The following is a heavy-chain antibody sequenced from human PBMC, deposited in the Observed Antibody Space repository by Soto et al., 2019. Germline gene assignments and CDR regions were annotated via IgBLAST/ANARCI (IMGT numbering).Heavy chain of an antibody. J-gene: IGHJ3*02. V-gene: IGHV1-69*13. CDR1: GGTFSTYA. Sequence: ASVKVSCKASGGTFSTYAISWVRQAPGQGLEWMGGIIPIFGTAKYAQKFQGRVTITADESTSTAYMELSSLRSEDTAVYYCAREIFGVIISGGRDAFDIWGKGTMVTVSS. CDR3: AREIFGVIISGGRDAFDI. D-gene: IGHD3-3*01. CDR2: IIPIFGTA.